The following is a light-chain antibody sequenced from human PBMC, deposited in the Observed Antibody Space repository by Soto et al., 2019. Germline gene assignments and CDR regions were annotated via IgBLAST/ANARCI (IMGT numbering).Light chain of an antibody. CDR3: QQYYTTLALT. Sequence: DIVMTQSPDSLAVSLGERATINCKSSQSVLYSSNNKNYLAWYQQKAGQPPKPLIYWASTRESGVPDRFSGSGSGTDFTLTISSLQAEDVAVYYCQQYYTTLALTFGGGTKVDIK. CDR1: QSVLYSSNNKNY. J-gene: IGKJ4*01. CDR2: WAS. V-gene: IGKV4-1*01.